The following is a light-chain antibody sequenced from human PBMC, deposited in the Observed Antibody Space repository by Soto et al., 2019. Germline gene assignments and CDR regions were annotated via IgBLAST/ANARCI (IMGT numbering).Light chain of an antibody. CDR1: QSIGSW. V-gene: IGKV1-5*03. J-gene: IGKJ2*01. CDR3: QQYNNYPYT. CDR2: GAS. Sequence: DIQMTQSPSTLSASVGDRVSITCRASQSIGSWLAWYQQKPGKAPKLLISGASSLESGVPSRFSGSGSGTEFTLLISSLQPDDFATYSCQQYNNYPYTFGQGTKLEIK.